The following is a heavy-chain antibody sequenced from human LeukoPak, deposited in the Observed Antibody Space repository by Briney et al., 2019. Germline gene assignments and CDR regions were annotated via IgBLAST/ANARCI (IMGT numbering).Heavy chain of an antibody. CDR1: GITFSNSA. Sequence: GGSLRLSCVPSGITFSNSALNWVRQAPGKGLEWVSTISKSGEETYYADSVKGLFTISRDNYKNTLYLQMNSLRAEDTAIYHCVKSAGKDGYRDVFDIWGQGTMVTVSS. D-gene: IGHD5-24*01. CDR2: ISKSGEET. J-gene: IGHJ3*02. V-gene: IGHV3-23*01. CDR3: VKSAGKDGYRDVFDI.